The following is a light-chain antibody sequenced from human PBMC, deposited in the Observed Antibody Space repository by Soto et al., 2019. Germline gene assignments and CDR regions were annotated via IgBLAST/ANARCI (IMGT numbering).Light chain of an antibody. J-gene: IGLJ1*01. CDR3: QVWDSSSDHYA. CDR1: NIGSKS. Sequence: SYELTQPPSVSVAPGQTARITCGGNNIGSKSVHWYQQKPGQAPVLVVYDDSERPSGIPERFSGSNSGNTATLTISRVEDGDEADYYCQVWDSSSDHYAFGTGTKVTVL. V-gene: IGLV3-21*02. CDR2: DDS.